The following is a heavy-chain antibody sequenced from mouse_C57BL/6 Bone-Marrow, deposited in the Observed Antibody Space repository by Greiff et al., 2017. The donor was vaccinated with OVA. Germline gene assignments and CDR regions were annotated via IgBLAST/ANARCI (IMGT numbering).Heavy chain of an antibody. Sequence: VQLKQSGPELAKPGASVKIPCKASGYTFTDYNMDWVKQSHGKSLEWIGDINSNNGGTIYNQKFKGKATLTVDKSSSTAYMEFRSLTSEDTAVYYCARGGYYDYDGGAWFAYWGQGTLVTVSA. CDR1: GYTFTDYN. CDR2: INSNNGGT. J-gene: IGHJ3*01. CDR3: ARGGYYDYDGGAWFAY. V-gene: IGHV1-18*01. D-gene: IGHD2-4*01.